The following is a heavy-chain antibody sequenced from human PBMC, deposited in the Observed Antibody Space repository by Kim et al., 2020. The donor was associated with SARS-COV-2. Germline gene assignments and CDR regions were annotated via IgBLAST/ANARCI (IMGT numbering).Heavy chain of an antibody. CDR3: ASSYYDILTGYYTMVLPLDY. CDR2: ISAYNGNT. J-gene: IGHJ4*02. V-gene: IGHV1-18*04. CDR1: GYTFTSYG. Sequence: ASVKVSCKASGYTFTSYGISWVRQAPGQGLEWMGWISAYNGNTNYAQKLQGRVTMTTDTSTSTAYMELRSLRSDDTAVYYCASSYYDILTGYYTMVLPLDYWGQGTLVTVSS. D-gene: IGHD3-9*01.